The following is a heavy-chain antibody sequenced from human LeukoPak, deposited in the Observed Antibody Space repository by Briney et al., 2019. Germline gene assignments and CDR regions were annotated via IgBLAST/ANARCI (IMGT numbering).Heavy chain of an antibody. CDR1: GFTFSSYG. Sequence: PGGSLRLSCAASGFTFSSYGMHWVRQAPGKGLEWVAFIRYDGSNKYYADSVKGRFTISRDNSKNTLYLQMNSLRAEDTAVYYCARGKRTGTSLDIWGQGTMVTVSS. V-gene: IGHV3-30*02. D-gene: IGHD1-7*01. J-gene: IGHJ3*02. CDR2: IRYDGSNK. CDR3: ARGKRTGTSLDI.